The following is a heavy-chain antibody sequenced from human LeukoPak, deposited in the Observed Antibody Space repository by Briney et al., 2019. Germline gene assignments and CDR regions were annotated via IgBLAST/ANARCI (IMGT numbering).Heavy chain of an antibody. CDR1: GFTFSSYW. J-gene: IGHJ5*02. V-gene: IGHV3-7*01. CDR3: ARAPGEGWFDP. CDR2: IKQDGNEK. Sequence: GGSLRLSCAASGFTFSSYWMSWVRQAPGKGLEWVASIKQDGNEKYYVDSVKGRFTISRDNAKNSLYLQMNSLRAEDTALYYCARAPGEGWFDPWGQGTLVTVSS. D-gene: IGHD4-17*01.